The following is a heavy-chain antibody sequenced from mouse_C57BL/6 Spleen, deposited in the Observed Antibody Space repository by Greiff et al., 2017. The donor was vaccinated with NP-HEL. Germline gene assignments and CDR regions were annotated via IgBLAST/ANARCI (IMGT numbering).Heavy chain of an antibody. J-gene: IGHJ4*01. V-gene: IGHV5-4*03. CDR1: GFTFSSYA. Sequence: EVKLMESGGGLVKPGGSLKLSCAASGFTFSSYAMSWVRQTPEKRLEWVATISDGGSYTYYPDNVKGRFTISRDNAKNNLYLQMSHLKSEDTAMYYCARKIYYRNYYAMDYWGQGTSVTVSS. D-gene: IGHD2-12*01. CDR2: ISDGGSYT. CDR3: ARKIYYRNYYAMDY.